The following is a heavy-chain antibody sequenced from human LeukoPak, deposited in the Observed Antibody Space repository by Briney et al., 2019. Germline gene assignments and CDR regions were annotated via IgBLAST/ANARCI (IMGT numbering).Heavy chain of an antibody. CDR2: INTNSAST. Sequence: ASVTVSFQPSVYTFTDYDVHWVRQAPGQGHGGVGWINTNSASTNYAQRLQGRVTFTRDTSLSIAYMELSSLTSEDAAVYFCARGDFGETNTAFDVWGQGTLVAVSS. CDR1: VYTFTDYD. CDR3: ARGDFGETNTAFDV. J-gene: IGHJ3*01. V-gene: IGHV1-8*03. D-gene: IGHD4-17*01.